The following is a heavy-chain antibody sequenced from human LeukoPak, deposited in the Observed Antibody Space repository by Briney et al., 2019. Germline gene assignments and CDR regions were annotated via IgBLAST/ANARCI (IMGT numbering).Heavy chain of an antibody. CDR1: GXTFRNSA. Sequence: GGSLRLSCAASGXTFRNSAVSWVRQAPGTGLEWVSSFCGHVHSTYYADSVIGLFTVSRDDSKNTLYLQMNSLRADDTAIYYCANHRTPDRYHWNYFDYWGQGTLVTVSS. V-gene: IGHV3-23*01. J-gene: IGHJ4*02. D-gene: IGHD1-20*01. CDR3: ANHRTPDRYHWNYFDY. CDR2: FCGHVHST.